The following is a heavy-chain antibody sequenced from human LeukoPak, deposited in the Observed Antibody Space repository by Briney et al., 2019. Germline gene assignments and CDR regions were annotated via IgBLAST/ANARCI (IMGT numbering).Heavy chain of an antibody. Sequence: PGGSLRLSSAASGFTFSSFAMGWVRQGPGKGLEGGSAISGSGGSTYYADSVKVRFTISRDNSKNTLYLQMNSLRVEVTAVYFCAKSKCSGYDWDYWGQGTLVTVSS. CDR1: GFTFSSFA. CDR2: ISGSGGST. CDR3: AKSKCSGYDWDY. J-gene: IGHJ4*02. D-gene: IGHD5-12*01. V-gene: IGHV3-23*01.